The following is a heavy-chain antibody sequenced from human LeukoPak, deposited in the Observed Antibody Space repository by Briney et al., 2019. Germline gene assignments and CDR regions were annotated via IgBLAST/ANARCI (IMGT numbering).Heavy chain of an antibody. CDR1: GFTFSDYY. Sequence: GGSLRLSCAASGFTFSDYYMSWIRQAPGKGLEWVSGVNWNGGSTGYADSVKGRFTISRDNAKNSLYLQMNSLRAEDTALYYCARGIGRFDYWGQGTLVTVSS. CDR3: ARGIGRFDY. V-gene: IGHV3-20*04. J-gene: IGHJ4*02. CDR2: VNWNGGST. D-gene: IGHD2-15*01.